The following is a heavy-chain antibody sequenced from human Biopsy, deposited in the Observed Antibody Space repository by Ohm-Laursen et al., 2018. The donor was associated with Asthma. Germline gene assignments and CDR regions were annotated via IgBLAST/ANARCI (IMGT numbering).Heavy chain of an antibody. CDR2: IYDCGST. D-gene: IGHD1-20*01. J-gene: IGHJ3*02. Sequence: TLSLTRSVSGGSISSGGYYWSWIRQHPGKGLEWIGYIYDCGSTYYNPSLKSRLTIAVDPSKNQFSLKVTSVTAADTAVYYCARPITGTRNAFDIWGQGTMVTVSS. CDR1: GGSISSGGYY. V-gene: IGHV4-31*03. CDR3: ARPITGTRNAFDI.